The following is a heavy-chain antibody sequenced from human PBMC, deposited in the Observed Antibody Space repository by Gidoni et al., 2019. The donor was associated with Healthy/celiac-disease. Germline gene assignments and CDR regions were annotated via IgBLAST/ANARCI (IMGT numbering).Heavy chain of an antibody. CDR3: ARSYVLLWFGESSHGMDV. V-gene: IGHV4-39*01. CDR2: IYYSGST. CDR1: GGSISSSSYY. Sequence: QLQLQESGPGLVKPSETLSLTCTVSGGSISSSSYYWGWIRQPPGKGLEWIGSIYYSGSTYYNPSLKSRVTISVDTSKNQFSLKLSSVTAADTAVYYCARSYVLLWFGESSHGMDVWGQGTTVTVSS. D-gene: IGHD3-10*01. J-gene: IGHJ6*02.